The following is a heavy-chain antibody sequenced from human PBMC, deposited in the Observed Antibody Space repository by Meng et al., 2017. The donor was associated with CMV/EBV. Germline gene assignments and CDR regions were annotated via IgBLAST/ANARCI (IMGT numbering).Heavy chain of an antibody. D-gene: IGHD2-2*02. J-gene: IGHJ4*02. Sequence: SETLSLTCTVSGGSVSSGSYCWSWIRQPPGKGLEWIGYIYYSGSTNYNPSLKSRVTISVDTSKNQFSLKLSSVTAADTAVYHCASLYCSSTSCYNDYWGQGTLVTVSS. CDR1: GGSVSSGSYC. V-gene: IGHV4-61*01. CDR3: ASLYCSSTSCYNDY. CDR2: IYYSGST.